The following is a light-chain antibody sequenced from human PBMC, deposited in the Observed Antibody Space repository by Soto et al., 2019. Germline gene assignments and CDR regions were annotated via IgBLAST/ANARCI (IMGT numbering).Light chain of an antibody. V-gene: IGKV3-11*01. CDR3: QQHSNWPLT. Sequence: EIVLTQSPATLSLSPGERATLSCRASQSVGSYLAWYQQKPGQAPRLLIYEASTRATGIPARFSGSGSGTDFTLTISYLEPEDFAVYYCQQHSNWPLTSGGGTKVEV. CDR2: EAS. CDR1: QSVGSY. J-gene: IGKJ4*01.